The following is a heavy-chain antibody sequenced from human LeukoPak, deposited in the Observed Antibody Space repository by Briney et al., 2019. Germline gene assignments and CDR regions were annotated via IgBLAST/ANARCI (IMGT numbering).Heavy chain of an antibody. J-gene: IGHJ5*02. V-gene: IGHV1-46*03. CDR3: APNPQSLGFGWFDP. Sequence: ASVKVSCKATGYTFTSYYMHWVRQAPGQGLEWMGIINPSGGSTSYAQKFQGRVTMTRDTSTSTVYMELSSLRSEDTAVYSCAPNPQSLGFGWFDPWGQGTLVTVSS. D-gene: IGHD3-10*01. CDR2: INPSGGST. CDR1: GYTFTSYY.